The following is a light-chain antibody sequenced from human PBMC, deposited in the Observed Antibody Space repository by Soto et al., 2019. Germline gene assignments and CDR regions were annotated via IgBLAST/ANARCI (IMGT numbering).Light chain of an antibody. V-gene: IGLV2-14*01. CDR1: SSDVGGYNH. CDR2: EVS. CDR3: ASYTSSSTSVI. J-gene: IGLJ2*01. Sequence: QSVLTQPASVSGSPGQSITISCTGTSSDVGGYNHVSWYQHHPGKAPKLIIFEVSNRPSGISSRFSGSKSGNTASLTISGLQAEDEADYYCASYTSSSTSVIFGRGTKLTVL.